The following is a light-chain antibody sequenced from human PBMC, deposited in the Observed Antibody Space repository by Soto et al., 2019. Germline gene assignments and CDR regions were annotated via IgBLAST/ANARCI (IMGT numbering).Light chain of an antibody. CDR2: WAS. Sequence: DIVMTQSPDSLTVSLGERATINCKSSQRLLEGSNNKGYLAWYQQKPGQPLKLLIYWASTRESGVPDRYSGSGAGKDFARTISSRQAEDVAVYYCQQYYSPPYPCGQGTKVEIK. J-gene: IGKJ2*01. V-gene: IGKV4-1*01. CDR3: QQYYSPPYP. CDR1: QRLLEGSNNKGY.